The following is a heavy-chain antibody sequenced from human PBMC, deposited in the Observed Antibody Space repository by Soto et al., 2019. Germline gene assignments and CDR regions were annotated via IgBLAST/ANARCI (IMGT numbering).Heavy chain of an antibody. D-gene: IGHD2-15*01. CDR1: GFSFSTYD. Sequence: LRLSCAASGFSFSTYDMDWVRQAPGKAPEWIAHISTASFTIYYADSVKGRFTISRDNARNSLYLEMKSLRDEDTAVYYCARDRCFDGSCYSASDSWGQGILVTVSS. J-gene: IGHJ5*01. V-gene: IGHV3-48*02. CDR3: ARDRCFDGSCYSASDS. CDR2: ISTASFTI.